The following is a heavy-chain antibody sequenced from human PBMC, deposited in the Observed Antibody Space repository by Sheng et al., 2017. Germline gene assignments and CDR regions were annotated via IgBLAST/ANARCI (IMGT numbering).Heavy chain of an antibody. Sequence: QVQLQESGPGLVKPSETLSITCTVSGGSISNYYWNWIRQPPGKGLEWIGYIYYSGSTNYNPSLKSRVTISVDTSKNQFSLKLSSVTAADTAVYYCARAPYSSGWYGFFDYWGQGTLVTVSS. CDR3: ARAPYSSGWYGFFDY. V-gene: IGHV4-59*12. J-gene: IGHJ4*02. D-gene: IGHD6-19*01. CDR1: GGSISNYY. CDR2: IYYSGST.